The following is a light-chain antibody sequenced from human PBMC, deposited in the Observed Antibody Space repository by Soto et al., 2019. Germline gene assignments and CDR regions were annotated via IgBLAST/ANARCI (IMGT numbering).Light chain of an antibody. Sequence: EIVMTQSPATLSVSPGERVTLSCRASQSIYEKLAWYQQKPGQTPRLVIYDASTRATGTPGSFSGSGSGTEFTLTISSLEPEDSAVYYCHQRQSWPRTFGQGTKVDIK. CDR2: DAS. CDR3: HQRQSWPRT. CDR1: QSIYEK. V-gene: IGKV3-15*01. J-gene: IGKJ1*01.